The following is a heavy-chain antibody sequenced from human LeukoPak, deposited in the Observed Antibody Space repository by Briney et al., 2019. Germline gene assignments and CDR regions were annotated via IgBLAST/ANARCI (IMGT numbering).Heavy chain of an antibody. V-gene: IGHV3-74*01. Sequence: GGSLRLSCSASGFTFSSYAMHWVRQAPGKGLVWVSRINGDGSSTSYADSVKGRFTISRDNAKNTLYLQMNSLRAEDTAVYYCARARDGYNSSRAGDYWGQGTLVTVSS. D-gene: IGHD5-24*01. J-gene: IGHJ4*02. CDR1: GFTFSSYA. CDR2: INGDGSST. CDR3: ARARDGYNSSRAGDY.